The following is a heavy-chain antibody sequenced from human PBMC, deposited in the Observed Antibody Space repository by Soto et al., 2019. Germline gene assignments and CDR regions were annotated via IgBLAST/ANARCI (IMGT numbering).Heavy chain of an antibody. CDR3: ATDIVVVPAAMRDSYDY. V-gene: IGHV3-21*01. CDR2: ISSSSSYI. D-gene: IGHD2-2*01. CDR1: GFTFSSYS. Sequence: GGSLRLSCAASGFTFSSYSMNWVRQAPGKGLEWVSSISSSSSYIYYADSVKGRFTISRDNAKNSLYLQMNSLRAEDTAVYYCATDIVVVPAAMRDSYDYWGQGTLVTVSS. J-gene: IGHJ4*02.